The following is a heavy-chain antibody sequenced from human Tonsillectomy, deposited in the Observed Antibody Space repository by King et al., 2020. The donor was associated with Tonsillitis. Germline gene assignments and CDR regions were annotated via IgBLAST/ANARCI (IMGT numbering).Heavy chain of an antibody. J-gene: IGHJ4*02. V-gene: IGHV3-23*01. CDR1: GFTFSTYA. CDR2: IGGSGGTT. Sequence: VQLLESGGGLVQPGGSLRLSCAASGFTFSTYAMSWVRQAPGKGLEWVSTIGGSGGTTYYADSVKGRFTISRDNSKNTLYLQMNSLRAEDTAVYYCAKGYCTNGGCYPDYWGQGTLVTVSS. CDR3: AKGYCTNGGCYPDY. D-gene: IGHD2-8*01.